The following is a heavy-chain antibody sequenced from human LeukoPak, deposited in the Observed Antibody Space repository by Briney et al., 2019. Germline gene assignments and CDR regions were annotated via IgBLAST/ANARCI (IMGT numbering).Heavy chain of an antibody. Sequence: GGSLRLSCAASGFTFSSYEMNWVRQAPGKGLEWISYISSAGTTKIYADSVKGRFTISRDNAKNLLYLQMNSLRAEDTAVYYCARDYWFDPWGHGTLVTVSS. CDR2: ISSAGTTK. V-gene: IGHV3-48*03. CDR1: GFTFSSYE. CDR3: ARDYWFDP. J-gene: IGHJ5*02.